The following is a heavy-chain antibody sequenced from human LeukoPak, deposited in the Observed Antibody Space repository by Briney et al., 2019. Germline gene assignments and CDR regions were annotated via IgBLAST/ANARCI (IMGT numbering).Heavy chain of an antibody. V-gene: IGHV3-64*01. D-gene: IGHD3-10*01. J-gene: IGHJ2*01. CDR3: ARRVAGDGSGSWYFDL. CDR1: GFTFSSYA. Sequence: GGSLRLSCAASGFTFSSYAMYWVRQAPGKGLEYVSAIPTNGGSTFYANSVKGRFTISRDNSKNTLYLQMGSLTTEDMAVYYCARRVAGDGSGSWYFDLWGRGTLVTVSS. CDR2: IPTNGGST.